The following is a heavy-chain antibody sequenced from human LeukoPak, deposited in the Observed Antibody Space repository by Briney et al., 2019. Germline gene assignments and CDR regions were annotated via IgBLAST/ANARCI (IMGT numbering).Heavy chain of an antibody. V-gene: IGHV3-30*03. J-gene: IGHJ4*02. CDR1: GFTFSSYG. CDR2: ISYDGRDK. Sequence: PGGSLRLSCAASGFTFSSYGMQWVRQAPGKGLEWVAIISYDGRDKFYEDSVKGRFTISRDNSKNTLYLQMNNLRAEDTAVYYCARDAGGDYADYWGQGTLVTVSS. D-gene: IGHD3-10*01. CDR3: ARDAGGDYADY.